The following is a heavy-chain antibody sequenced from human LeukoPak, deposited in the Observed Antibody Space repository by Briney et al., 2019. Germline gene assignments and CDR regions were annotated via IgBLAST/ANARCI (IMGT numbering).Heavy chain of an antibody. V-gene: IGHV3-72*01. CDR1: GFTFNDHY. CDR3: ARGDDYNRRSFDY. J-gene: IGHJ4*02. Sequence: PGGSLRLSCAASGFTFNDHYMDWVRQAQGKGLEWVGRTRNKANSFTTEYAASVRGRFTISRDDSKNSLYLQMNSLKTEDTAVYYCARGDDYNRRSFDYWGQGTLVTVSS. D-gene: IGHD5-24*01. CDR2: TRNKANSFTT.